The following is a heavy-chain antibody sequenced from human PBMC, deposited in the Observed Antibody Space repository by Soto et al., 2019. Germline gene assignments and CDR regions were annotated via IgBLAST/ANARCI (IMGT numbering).Heavy chain of an antibody. Sequence: QIQLLQSGAEVKKPGASVKVPCKASGYTFRNFGISWVRQAPGQGLEWMGWISAYNANANYAQKFQGRLTMTADTSTSTGYMELRSLRSDDTAVYYCARENSYFDYWGQGTLVTVSS. CDR1: GYTFRNFG. CDR3: ARENSYFDY. J-gene: IGHJ4*02. V-gene: IGHV1-18*01. CDR2: ISAYNANA.